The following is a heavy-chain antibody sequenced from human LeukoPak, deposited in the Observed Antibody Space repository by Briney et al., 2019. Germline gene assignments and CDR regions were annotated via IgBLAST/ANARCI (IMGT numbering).Heavy chain of an antibody. J-gene: IGHJ6*02. CDR3: ARAREAEVWFGELLVGMDV. D-gene: IGHD3-10*01. CDR1: GDSFSSNSAA. V-gene: IGHV6-1*01. CDR2: TYYRSKWYN. Sequence: SQTLSLTCAISGDSFSSNSAAWNWIRQSPSRGLEWLGRTYYRSKWYNDYAVSVKSRITINPDTSKNQFSLQLNSVTPEDTAVYYCARAREAEVWFGELLVGMDVWGQGTTVTVSS.